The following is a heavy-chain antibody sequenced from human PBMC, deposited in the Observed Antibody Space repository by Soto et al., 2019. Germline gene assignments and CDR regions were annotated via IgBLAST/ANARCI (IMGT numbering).Heavy chain of an antibody. Sequence: GSLRLSCAASGFIFNSYWMHWVRQAPGKGLVWVSRINTDESSRSYADSVKGRFTISRDNAKNTLYLQMNSLRAEDTAVYYCASQNYYDSSGYYKLLMDVWGQGTTVTVSS. V-gene: IGHV3-74*01. CDR1: GFIFNSYW. J-gene: IGHJ6*02. D-gene: IGHD3-22*01. CDR2: INTDESSR. CDR3: ASQNYYDSSGYYKLLMDV.